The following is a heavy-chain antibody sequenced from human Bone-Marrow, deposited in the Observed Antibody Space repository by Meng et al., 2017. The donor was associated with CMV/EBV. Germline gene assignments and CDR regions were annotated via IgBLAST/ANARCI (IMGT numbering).Heavy chain of an antibody. V-gene: IGHV4-34*01. J-gene: IGHJ5*02. Sequence: VYGGSFSGYYWSWIRQPPGKGLEWIGEINHSGSTNYNPSLKSRVTISVDTSKNQFSLKLSSVTAADTAVYYCARYPYSSGWYWLDPWGQGTLVTVSS. CDR1: GGSFSGYY. CDR3: ARYPYSSGWYWLDP. CDR2: INHSGST. D-gene: IGHD6-19*01.